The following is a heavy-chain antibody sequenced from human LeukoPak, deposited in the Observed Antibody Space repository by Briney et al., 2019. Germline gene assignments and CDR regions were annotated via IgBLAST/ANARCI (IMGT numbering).Heavy chain of an antibody. D-gene: IGHD2-21*02. CDR3: ARHGRRVTSSWFDP. V-gene: IGHV4-59*08. J-gene: IGHJ5*02. CDR1: TGSISGYY. CDR2: IFYSGTT. Sequence: SETLSLTCTVSTGSISGYYWSWIRQPPGRGLEWIGYIFYSGTTNYNPSLKSRVTISVDTSTNQFSLRLSSVTAADTAVYYCARHGRRVTSSWFDPWGQGTLVTVSS.